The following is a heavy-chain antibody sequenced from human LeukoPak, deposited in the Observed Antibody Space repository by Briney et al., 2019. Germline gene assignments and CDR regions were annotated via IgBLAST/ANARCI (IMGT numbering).Heavy chain of an antibody. V-gene: IGHV4-39*07. CDR1: GGSISSSSYY. Sequence: SETLSLTCTVSGGSISSSSYYWGWIRQPPGKGLEWIGSIYYSGSTYYNPSLKSRVTISVDTSKNQFSLKLSSVTAADTAVYYCASSDVLRYFDWRRGGAFDIWGQGTMVTVSS. CDR2: IYYSGST. J-gene: IGHJ3*02. D-gene: IGHD3-9*01. CDR3: ASSDVLRYFDWRRGGAFDI.